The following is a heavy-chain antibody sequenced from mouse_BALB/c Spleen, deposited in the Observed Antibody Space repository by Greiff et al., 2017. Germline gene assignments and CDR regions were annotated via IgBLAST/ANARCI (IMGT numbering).Heavy chain of an antibody. D-gene: IGHD1-1*01. CDR1: GYTFTSYW. CDR2: IYPGSGST. V-gene: IGHV1S22*01. Sequence: LQQPGSELVRPGASVKLSCKASGYTFTSYWMHWVKQRPGQGLEWIGNIYPGSGSTNYDEKFKSKATLTVDTSSSTAYMQLSSLTSEDSAVYYCTRSRGTPRFDYWGQGTTLTVSS. J-gene: IGHJ2*01. CDR3: TRSRGTPRFDY.